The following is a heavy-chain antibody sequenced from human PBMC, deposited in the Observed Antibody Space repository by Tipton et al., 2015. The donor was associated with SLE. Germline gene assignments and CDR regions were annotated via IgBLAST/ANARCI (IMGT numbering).Heavy chain of an antibody. CDR1: GGSISSHY. J-gene: IGHJ6*02. V-gene: IGHV4-59*11. CDR3: ARTGIVVVPAINYYYYFGMDV. Sequence: TLSLTCTVSGGSISSHYWSWIRQPPGKGLEWIGYIDHPGSTNYNPSLKSRVTISVETSKNQISLKLSSVTAADTAVYYCARTGIVVVPAINYYYYFGMDVWGQGTSVTVSS. CDR2: IDHPGST. D-gene: IGHD2-2*01.